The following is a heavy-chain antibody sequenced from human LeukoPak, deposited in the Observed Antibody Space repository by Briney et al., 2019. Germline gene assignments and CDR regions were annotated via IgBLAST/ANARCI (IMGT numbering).Heavy chain of an antibody. V-gene: IGHV3-30*18. CDR3: AKDLRLLWFGELFSTGP. CDR1: GFTFSSYG. CDR2: ISYDGSNK. D-gene: IGHD3-10*01. Sequence: GGSLRLSCAASGFTFSSYGMHWVRQAPGKGLEWVAVISYDGSNKYYADSVKGRFTISRDNSKNTLYLQMNSLRAEDTAVYYCAKDLRLLWFGELFSTGPWGQGTLVTVSS. J-gene: IGHJ5*02.